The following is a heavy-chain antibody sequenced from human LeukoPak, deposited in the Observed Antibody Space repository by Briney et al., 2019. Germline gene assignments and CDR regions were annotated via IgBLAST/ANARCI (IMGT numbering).Heavy chain of an antibody. D-gene: IGHD1-26*01. Sequence: GSLRLSCAASGFTFSSYSMNWVRQALGKGLEWVASISSSSTYIYYADSVKGRFTISRDNAKNSLYLQMNSLRAEDMAVYYCARVYSGSYCADYWGQGTLVTVSS. J-gene: IGHJ4*02. CDR1: GFTFSSYS. CDR3: ARVYSGSYCADY. V-gene: IGHV3-21*01. CDR2: ISSSSTYI.